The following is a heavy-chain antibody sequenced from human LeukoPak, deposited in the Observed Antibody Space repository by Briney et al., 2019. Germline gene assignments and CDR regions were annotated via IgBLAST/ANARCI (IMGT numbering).Heavy chain of an antibody. J-gene: IGHJ6*02. CDR2: IVVGSGNT. V-gene: IGHV1-58*01. Sequence: SVKVSCKASGFTFTSSAVQWVRQARGQRLEWIGWIVVGSGNTNYAQKFQGRVTMTRNTSISTAYMELSSLRSEDTAVYYCAGSCSAPSSPMDVCAQAPTVTVSS. D-gene: IGHD2-2*01. CDR3: AGSCSAPSSPMDV. CDR1: GFTFTSSA.